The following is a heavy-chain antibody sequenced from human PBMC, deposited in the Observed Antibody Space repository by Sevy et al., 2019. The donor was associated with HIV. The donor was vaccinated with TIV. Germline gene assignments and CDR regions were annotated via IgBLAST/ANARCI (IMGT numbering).Heavy chain of an antibody. V-gene: IGHV3-7*01. CDR3: ARVGSSREYFQH. CDR1: GFTFSSYW. Sequence: GGSLRLSCAASGFTFSSYWMSWVRQAPGKGLEWVANIKQDGSEKNYVDSVKGRFTISRDNAKNSLYLQMNSLRAEDTAVCDCARVGSSREYFQHWGQGTLVTVSS. J-gene: IGHJ1*01. D-gene: IGHD6-6*01. CDR2: IKQDGSEK.